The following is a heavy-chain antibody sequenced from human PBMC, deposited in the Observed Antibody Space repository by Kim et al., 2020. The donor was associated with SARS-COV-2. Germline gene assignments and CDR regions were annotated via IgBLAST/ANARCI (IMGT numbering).Heavy chain of an antibody. CDR3: AREVIVVAQWAFDY. CDR2: ISSSGSTI. Sequence: GGSLRLSCAASGFTFRGSYLSWIRQAPGKGLEWVSYISSSGSTIYYADSVKGRFTISRDNAKNSLYLQMNSLRAEDTAVYYCAREVIVVAQWAFDYWGQGTLVTVSS. D-gene: IGHD3-22*01. J-gene: IGHJ4*02. CDR1: GFTFRGSY. V-gene: IGHV3-11*01.